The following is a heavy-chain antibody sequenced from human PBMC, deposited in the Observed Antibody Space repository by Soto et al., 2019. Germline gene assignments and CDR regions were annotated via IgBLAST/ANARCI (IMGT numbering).Heavy chain of an antibody. CDR3: ARVGDSSSWYFDY. V-gene: IGHV4-31*03. Sequence: PSETLSLTCTVSGGSISSGGYYWSWIRQHPGKGLEWIGYIYYSGSTYYNPSLKSRVTISVDTSKNQFSLKLSSVTAADTAVYYCARVGDSSSWYFDYWGQGTLVTVSS. CDR2: IYYSGST. CDR1: GGSISSGGYY. D-gene: IGHD6-13*01. J-gene: IGHJ4*02.